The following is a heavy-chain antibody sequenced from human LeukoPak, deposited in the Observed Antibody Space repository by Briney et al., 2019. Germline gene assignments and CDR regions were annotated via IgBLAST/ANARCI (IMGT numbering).Heavy chain of an antibody. D-gene: IGHD3-22*01. CDR1: GFTFSSYA. CDR3: VNRGGLLLYFIY. V-gene: IGHV3-64D*06. Sequence: GGSLRLSCAASGFTFSSYAMSWVRQAPGKGLEYVSGISSNGGSTYYADSVKGRFTISRDNSKNTLYLQMSSLRAGDTAVYYCVNRGGLLLYFIYWGQGTLVTVSP. CDR2: ISSNGGST. J-gene: IGHJ4*02.